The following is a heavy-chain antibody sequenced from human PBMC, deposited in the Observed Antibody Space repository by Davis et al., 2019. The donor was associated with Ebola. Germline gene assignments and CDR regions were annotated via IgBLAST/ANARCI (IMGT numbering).Heavy chain of an antibody. V-gene: IGHV3-30*02. CDR1: GFSITSNG. D-gene: IGHD3-3*01. Sequence: GESLKISCVASGFSITSNGIHWVRQAPGKGLEWMTFIRYDGRYKYYIDSVKGRFTISRDTSKNTVYRQMNSLRPEDRGVYYCAKDRSGYFIDYWGQGTLVTVSS. J-gene: IGHJ4*02. CDR2: IRYDGRYK. CDR3: AKDRSGYFIDY.